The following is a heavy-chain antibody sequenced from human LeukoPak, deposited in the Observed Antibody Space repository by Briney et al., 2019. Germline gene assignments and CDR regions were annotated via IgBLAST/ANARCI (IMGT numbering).Heavy chain of an antibody. CDR3: TRDYGGFDY. CDR2: IRSKVYGGTT. CDR1: GFTSGDSV. Sequence: GGSLRLSCRCSGFTSGDSVMTWVPQAPGKGLEWVGFIRSKVYGGTTEYAASVKGRFIISRDDSKSIAYLQMNSLETEDTAVYYCTRDYGGFDYWGQGTLVTVSS. J-gene: IGHJ4*02. D-gene: IGHD4-23*01. V-gene: IGHV3-49*04.